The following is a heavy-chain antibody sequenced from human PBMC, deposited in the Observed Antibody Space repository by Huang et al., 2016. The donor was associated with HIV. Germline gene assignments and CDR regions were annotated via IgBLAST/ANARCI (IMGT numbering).Heavy chain of an antibody. CDR1: GCTFSSYA. D-gene: IGHD3-10*01. J-gene: IGHJ4*02. V-gene: IGHV1-69*01. Sequence: QVQLVQSGSEVKKPGSSVKVSCKASGCTFSSYAINWVRQAPGQGLEWLGGIIPSFGTTNYAQKCQGRVTITAGESTSTAYMELSSLRSEDTAMYYCASGYYGSGSHFDYWGQGTLVTVSS. CDR2: IIPSFGTT. CDR3: ASGYYGSGSHFDY.